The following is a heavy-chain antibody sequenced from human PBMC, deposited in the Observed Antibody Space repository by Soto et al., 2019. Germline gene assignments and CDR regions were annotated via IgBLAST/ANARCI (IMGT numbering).Heavy chain of an antibody. CDR1: VASINSGYH. V-gene: IGHV4-38-2*01. CDR2: ISNSGTT. D-gene: IGHD3-3*01. J-gene: IGHJ4*02. CDR3: ARTFICGYYPY. Sequence: GPMYITCVVSVASINSGYHWAWVRTPPGKGLEWVASISNSGTTYYNPSLTSRVTISLDPSKNQFSLKLSSVTAADSAVYYCARTFICGYYPYLGQGTLVTVSS.